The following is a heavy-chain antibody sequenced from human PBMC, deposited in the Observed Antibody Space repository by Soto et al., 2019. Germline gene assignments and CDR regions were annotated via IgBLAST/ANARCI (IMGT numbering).Heavy chain of an antibody. D-gene: IGHD2-15*01. Sequence: PGESLKISCKGSGYSFTSYWIGWVRQMPGKGLEWMGIIYPGDSDTRYSPSFQGQVTISADKSISTAYLQWSSLKASDTAMYYCARQPPYCSGGSCYSKNWFDPWGQGTLVTVSS. CDR2: IYPGDSDT. V-gene: IGHV5-51*01. J-gene: IGHJ5*02. CDR1: GYSFTSYW. CDR3: ARQPPYCSGGSCYSKNWFDP.